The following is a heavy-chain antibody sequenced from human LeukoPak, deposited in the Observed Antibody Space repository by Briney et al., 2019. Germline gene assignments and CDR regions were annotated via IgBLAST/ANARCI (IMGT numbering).Heavy chain of an antibody. D-gene: IGHD5-12*01. V-gene: IGHV1-2*02. CDR3: AVKRGYSGYDLGY. CDR1: GYTFTGYY. CDR2: INPNSGGT. Sequence: ASVKVSCKASGYTFTGYYMHWVRQAPGQGLEWMGWINPNSGGTNYAQKFQGRVTMTRDTSISTAYMGLSRLRSDDTAVYYCAVKRGYSGYDLGYWGQGALVTVSS. J-gene: IGHJ4*02.